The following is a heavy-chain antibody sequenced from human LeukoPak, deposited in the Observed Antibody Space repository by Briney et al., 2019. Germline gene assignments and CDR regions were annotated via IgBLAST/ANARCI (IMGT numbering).Heavy chain of an antibody. J-gene: IGHJ6*02. Sequence: GGSLRLSCAASGFTFSSYGMHWVRQAPAKGLEWVAVISYDGSNKYYADSVKGRFTISRDNSKNTLYLQMNSLRAEDTAVYYCAKDRIGYCSGGSCYSGVPPAYYYYGMDVWGQGTTVTVSS. CDR2: ISYDGSNK. CDR3: AKDRIGYCSGGSCYSGVPPAYYYYGMDV. D-gene: IGHD2-15*01. CDR1: GFTFSSYG. V-gene: IGHV3-30*18.